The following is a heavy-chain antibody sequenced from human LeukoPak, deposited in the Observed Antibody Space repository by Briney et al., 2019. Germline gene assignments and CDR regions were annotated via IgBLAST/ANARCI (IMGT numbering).Heavy chain of an antibody. CDR1: GFTFSSYA. CDR3: AKRWGLHRFRYYFDY. J-gene: IGHJ4*02. D-gene: IGHD3-16*01. CDR2: ISGSGGST. Sequence: PGGSLRLSCAASGFTFSSYAMSWVRQAPGKGLEWVSAISGSGGSTYYADSVKGRFTISRDNSKNTPYLQMNSLRAEDTAVYYCAKRWGLHRFRYYFDYWGQGTLVTVSS. V-gene: IGHV3-23*01.